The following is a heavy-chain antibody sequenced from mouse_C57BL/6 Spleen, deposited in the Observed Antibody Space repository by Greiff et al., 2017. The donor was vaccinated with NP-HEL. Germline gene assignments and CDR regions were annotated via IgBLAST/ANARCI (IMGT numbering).Heavy chain of an antibody. V-gene: IGHV5-6*01. CDR1: GFTFSSYG. CDR2: ISSGGSYT. J-gene: IGHJ3*01. D-gene: IGHD1-1*01. CDR3: ARRGTTIVATPFAY. Sequence: DVQLVESGGDLVKPGGSLKLSCAASGFTFSSYGMSWVRQTPDKRLEWVANISSGGSYTYYPDSVKGRFTISRDNAKNTLYLQMSSLKSEDTAMYYCARRGTTIVATPFAYWGQGTLVTVSA.